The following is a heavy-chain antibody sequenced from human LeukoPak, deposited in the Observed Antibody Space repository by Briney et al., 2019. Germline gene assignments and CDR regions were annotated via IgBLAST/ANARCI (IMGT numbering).Heavy chain of an antibody. D-gene: IGHD6-13*01. V-gene: IGHV3-7*01. CDR3: ARGAAAGISGWFDP. CDR1: GFNFNMFW. J-gene: IGHJ5*02. CDR2: INQAGSVK. Sequence: GGSLRLSCLASGFNFNMFWMGWVRQAPGKGLEWVTNINQAGSVKFYVDSVRDRFAVSRDNAQNSLFLQMNSLRAEDTAVYYCARGAAAGISGWFDPWGQGTLVTVSS.